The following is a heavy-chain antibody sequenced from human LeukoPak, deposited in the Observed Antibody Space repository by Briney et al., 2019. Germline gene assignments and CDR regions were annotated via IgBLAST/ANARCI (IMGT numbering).Heavy chain of an antibody. CDR1: GFTFSSYS. J-gene: IGHJ4*02. V-gene: IGHV3-21*01. D-gene: IGHD3-22*01. CDR2: ISSSSSYI. Sequence: GSLRLSCAASGFTFSSYSMNWVRQAPGKGLEWVSSISSSSSYIYYADSVKGRFTISRDNAKNSLYLQMNSLRAEDTALYYCVRDRDSTGYYDYWGQGTLVTVSS. CDR3: VRDRDSTGYYDY.